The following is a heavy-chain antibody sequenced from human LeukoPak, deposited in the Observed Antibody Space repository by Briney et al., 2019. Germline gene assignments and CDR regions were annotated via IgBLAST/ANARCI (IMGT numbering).Heavy chain of an antibody. CDR2: IYYSGSA. J-gene: IGHJ5*02. D-gene: IGHD1-26*01. V-gene: IGHV4-39*07. CDR1: GGSISSSSYY. Sequence: SETLSLTCTVSGGSISSSSYYWGWIRQPPGKGLEWIGSIYYSGSAYYNPSLKSRVAISVDASKNQCCLKLSSVTGADSAVWCCARGPPNREVEAPNWFDPWGQATMVTHSP. CDR3: ARGPPNREVEAPNWFDP.